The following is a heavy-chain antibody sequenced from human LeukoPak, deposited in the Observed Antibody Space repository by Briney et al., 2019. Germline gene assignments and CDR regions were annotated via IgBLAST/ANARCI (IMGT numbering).Heavy chain of an antibody. CDR3: AKDTDYGDYRLGIYYYYYMDV. J-gene: IGHJ6*03. D-gene: IGHD4-17*01. Sequence: GGSLRLSCAASGFTFSSYAVSWVRQAPGKGLEWVSAISGSGGSTYYADSVKGRFTISRDNSKNTLYLQMNSLRAEDTAVYYCAKDTDYGDYRLGIYYYYYMDVWGKGTTVTVSS. CDR2: ISGSGGST. CDR1: GFTFSSYA. V-gene: IGHV3-23*01.